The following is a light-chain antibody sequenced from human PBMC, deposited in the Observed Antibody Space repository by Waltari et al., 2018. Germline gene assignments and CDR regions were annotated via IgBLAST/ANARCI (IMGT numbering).Light chain of an antibody. J-gene: IGLJ2*01. CDR2: SDD. Sequence: QSVMTQPPSPSGTPGQRLLISCSGSTSNIGNSPVHWYQQLPGAAPKVLIYSDDRRPSGVPDRFSGSKSGTSASLAITGLQSEDEADYYGASWDYRLNGILFGGGTRLTVL. V-gene: IGLV1-44*01. CDR3: ASWDYRLNGIL. CDR1: TSNIGNSP.